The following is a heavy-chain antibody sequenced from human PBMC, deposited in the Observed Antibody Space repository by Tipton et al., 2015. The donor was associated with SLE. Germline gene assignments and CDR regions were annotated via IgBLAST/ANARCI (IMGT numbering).Heavy chain of an antibody. CDR2: IYYSGST. V-gene: IGHV4-30-4*08. D-gene: IGHD3-10*01. CDR3: ARGGVVRGGNWFDP. Sequence: TLSLTCTVSGGSISGGDYYWSWIRQPPGKGLEWIGYIYYSGSTYYNPSLKSRITISVDTSKNQFSLKLSSVTAADTAVYYCARGGVVRGGNWFDPWGQGTLVTASS. J-gene: IGHJ5*02. CDR1: GGSISGGDYY.